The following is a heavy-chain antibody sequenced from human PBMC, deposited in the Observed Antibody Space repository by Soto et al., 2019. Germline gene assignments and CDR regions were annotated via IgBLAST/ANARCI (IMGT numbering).Heavy chain of an antibody. D-gene: IGHD4-17*01. V-gene: IGHV3-49*03. Sequence: SLRLSCTASGFTFGDYTMSCFRHSPGNVLEWVGFIRSKAYGGTTEYAASVKGRFKISRDDYKSIAYLQMNSLKTEETAVYYCHREVQQTTVTTFSVVTRGRYYYGMEVLGQGTRVTVSS. J-gene: IGHJ6*01. CDR1: GFTFGDYT. CDR3: HREVQQTTVTTFSVVTRGRYYYGMEV. CDR2: IRSKAYGGTT.